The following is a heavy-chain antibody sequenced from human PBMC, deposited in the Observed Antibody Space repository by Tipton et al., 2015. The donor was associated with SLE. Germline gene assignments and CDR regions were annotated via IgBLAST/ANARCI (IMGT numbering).Heavy chain of an antibody. CDR1: GFTFSSYW. CDR3: VKEKGIAAAGLNY. J-gene: IGHJ4*02. D-gene: IGHD6-13*01. CDR2: IKQDGSAK. Sequence: SLRLSCAASGFTFSSYWMNWVRQAPGKGLEWVANIKQDGSAKYYVDSVKGRFTTSRDNAKNSLYLQMNSLRAEDTAVYYCVKEKGIAAAGLNYWGQGTLVTVSS. V-gene: IGHV3-7*01.